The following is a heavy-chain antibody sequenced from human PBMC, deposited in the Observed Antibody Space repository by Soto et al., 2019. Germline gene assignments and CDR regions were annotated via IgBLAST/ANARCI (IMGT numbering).Heavy chain of an antibody. CDR2: IIPIFGTA. Sequence: QVQLVQSGAEVKKPGSSVKVSCKASGGTFSSYAISWVRQAPGQGLEWMGGIIPIFGTANYAQKFQGRVTITAXXXTXSAYMELSSLRSEDTAVYYCARQGAALRDYYYGMDVWGQGTTVTVSS. CDR1: GGTFSSYA. V-gene: IGHV1-69*12. J-gene: IGHJ6*02. D-gene: IGHD6-25*01. CDR3: ARQGAALRDYYYGMDV.